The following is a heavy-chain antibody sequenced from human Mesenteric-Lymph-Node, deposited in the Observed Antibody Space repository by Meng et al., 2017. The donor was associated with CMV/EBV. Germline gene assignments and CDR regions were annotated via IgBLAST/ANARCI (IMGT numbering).Heavy chain of an antibody. CDR1: GFTFSTFW. J-gene: IGHJ4*02. V-gene: IGHV3-74*01. CDR3: ARVVAARPPNDY. CDR2: INSDGNIR. D-gene: IGHD6-6*01. Sequence: GGSLRLSCAASGFTFSTFWMHWVRQVPGKGLVWVSRINSDGNIRNYADSVKGRFTISRDNAKNSLYLQMNSLRAEDTAVYYCARVVAARPPNDYWGQGTLVTVSS.